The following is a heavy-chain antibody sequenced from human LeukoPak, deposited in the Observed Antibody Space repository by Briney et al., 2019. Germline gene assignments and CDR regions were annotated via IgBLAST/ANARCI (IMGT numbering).Heavy chain of an antibody. CDR1: GFTFNNYA. J-gene: IGHJ5*01. CDR2: ISASGGTT. D-gene: IGHD2-2*01. V-gene: IGHV3-23*01. CDR3: AKEPREYCSSTSCPNWFDS. Sequence: GSPRLSCAASGFTFNNYAMSWVRQAPGKGLEWVSAISASGGTTYYADSVKGRFTISRDNSENTLFLQMSSLRAEDTAVYYCAKEPREYCSSTSCPNWFDSWGQGTLVTVSS.